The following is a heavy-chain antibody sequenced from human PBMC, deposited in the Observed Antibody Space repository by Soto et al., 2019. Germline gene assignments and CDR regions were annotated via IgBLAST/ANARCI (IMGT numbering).Heavy chain of an antibody. CDR2: ISGGANIK. V-gene: IGHV3-23*01. CDR1: GFTFSRYA. D-gene: IGHD2-2*01. CDR3: AKSTVVPAPIDY. J-gene: IGHJ4*02. Sequence: PGGSLRLSCAASASGFTFSRYAMIWVRQAPGKGLEWLSTISGGANIKYYADSVKGRFTISRDISKNTLFLQMLGLRAEDTAVYFCAKSTVVPAPIDYWGQGTLVTVSS.